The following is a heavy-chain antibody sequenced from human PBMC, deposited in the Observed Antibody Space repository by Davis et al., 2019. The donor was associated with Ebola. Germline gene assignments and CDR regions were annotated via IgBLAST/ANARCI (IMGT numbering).Heavy chain of an antibody. CDR1: GYSFTSYW. CDR3: ARAGWTWGGSYPSH. D-gene: IGHD1-26*01. J-gene: IGHJ4*02. V-gene: IGHV5-51*01. Sequence: GESLKISCKGSGYSFTSYWIGWVRQMPGKGLEWMGAILPGDSDTRYSPSFQGQVTISADKSITTAYLHWNSLKASDTAMYYCARAGWTWGGSYPSHWGQGTVVAVSS. CDR2: ILPGDSDT.